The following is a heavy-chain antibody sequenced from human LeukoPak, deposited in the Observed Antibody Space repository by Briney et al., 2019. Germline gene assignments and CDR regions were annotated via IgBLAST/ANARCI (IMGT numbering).Heavy chain of an antibody. CDR1: GGSISSSSYY. CDR3: ARLGRGTQILTKIVVVPAAPDY. CDR2: IYYSGST. D-gene: IGHD2-2*01. Sequence: PSETLSLTGTVSGGSISSSSYYWGWIRQPPGKGLEWIGSIYYSGSTYYNPSLKSRVTISVDTSKNQFSLKLSSVTAADTAVYYCARLGRGTQILTKIVVVPAAPDYWGQGTLFTVSS. J-gene: IGHJ4*02. V-gene: IGHV4-39*01.